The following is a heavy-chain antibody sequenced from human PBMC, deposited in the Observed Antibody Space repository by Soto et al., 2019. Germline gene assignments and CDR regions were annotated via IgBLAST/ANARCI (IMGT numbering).Heavy chain of an antibody. CDR3: ARDPGWGLGY. CDR1: GDSINSNYC. J-gene: IGHJ4*02. D-gene: IGHD6-19*01. Sequence: QVRLQESGPGLVRPSGTLSLTCAVSGDSINSNYCWTWVRQPPGKGLEWIAEIYYSGGTSYNPSRQSGVTIAMDKSKTQFSLNLASVTAADTAMCYCARDPGWGLGYWGKGTLVTVSS. CDR2: IYYSGGT. V-gene: IGHV4-4*02.